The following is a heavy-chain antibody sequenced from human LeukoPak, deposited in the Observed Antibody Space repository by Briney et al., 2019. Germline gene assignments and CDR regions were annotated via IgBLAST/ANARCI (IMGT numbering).Heavy chain of an antibody. CDR3: ASFYSSSWYTG. CDR2: IYYSGST. Sequence: PSETLSLTCTVSGGSISSSSYYWGWIRQPPGKGLEWIGSIYYSGSTYYNPSLKSRVTISVDTSKNQFSLKLSSVTAADTAVYYCASFYSSSWYTGWGQGTLVTVSS. CDR1: GGSISSSSYY. J-gene: IGHJ4*02. V-gene: IGHV4-39*01. D-gene: IGHD6-13*01.